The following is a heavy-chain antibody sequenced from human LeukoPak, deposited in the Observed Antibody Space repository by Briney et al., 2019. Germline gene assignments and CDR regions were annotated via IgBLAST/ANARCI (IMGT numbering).Heavy chain of an antibody. V-gene: IGHV3-43D*03. CDR1: GFTFDDYA. J-gene: IGHJ4*02. Sequence: GGSLRLSCAASGFTFDDYAMHWVRQAPGKGLEWVSLISWDGGSTYYADSVKGRFTISRDNSKNSLYLQMNSLRAEDTALYYCARLYSSGWYDYWGQGTLVTVSS. CDR3: ARLYSSGWYDY. CDR2: ISWDGGST. D-gene: IGHD6-19*01.